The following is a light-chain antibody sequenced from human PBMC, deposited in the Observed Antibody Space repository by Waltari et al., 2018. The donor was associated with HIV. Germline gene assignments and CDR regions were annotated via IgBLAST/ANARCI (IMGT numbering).Light chain of an antibody. CDR3: TSYTSSRTLV. CDR1: NSDVGRYKF. Sequence: QSALTQPASVSGSPGQSITISCTGTNSDVGRYKFVSWYQHHPGKVPRLIIYEVDNRPSGVSYRFSGSKSGNTASLTISGLQTDDEAHYYCTSYTSSRTLVFGGGTFLTVL. J-gene: IGLJ3*02. V-gene: IGLV2-14*01. CDR2: EVD.